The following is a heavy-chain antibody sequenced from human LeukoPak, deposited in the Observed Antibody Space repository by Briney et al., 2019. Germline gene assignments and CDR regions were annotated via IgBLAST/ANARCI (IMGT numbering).Heavy chain of an antibody. J-gene: IGHJ5*02. D-gene: IGHD3-10*01. CDR3: ARDNYYGSGSQSGYDTWFDP. V-gene: IGHV4-30-4*01. CDR1: GGSISSGDYY. CDR2: IYYSGST. Sequence: SETLSVTCTVSGGSISSGDYYWSWIRQPPGKGLEWIGYIYYSGSTYYNPSLKSRVTISVDTSKNQFSLKLSSVTAADTAVYYCARDNYYGSGSQSGYDTWFDPWGQGTLVTVSS.